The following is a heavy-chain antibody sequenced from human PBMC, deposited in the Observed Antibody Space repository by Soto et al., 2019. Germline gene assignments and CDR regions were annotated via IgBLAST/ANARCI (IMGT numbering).Heavy chain of an antibody. J-gene: IGHJ5*02. Sequence: SQTLSLTCAISGDSVSSNSDAWNWFRQSPPRGLEWLGRTYYRSKWYNDYAVSVKSRIIISPDTSKNQFSLHLNSVTPEDTAVYYCARGNGGSYSDTWGQGTLVTVSS. CDR3: ARGNGGSYSDT. CDR2: TYYRSKWYN. D-gene: IGHD1-26*01. CDR1: GDSVSSNSDA. V-gene: IGHV6-1*01.